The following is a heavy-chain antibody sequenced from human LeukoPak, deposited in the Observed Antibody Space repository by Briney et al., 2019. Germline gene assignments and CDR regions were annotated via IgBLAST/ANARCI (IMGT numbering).Heavy chain of an antibody. D-gene: IGHD6-6*01. Sequence: GGSLRLSCAASGFTFSSYSMNWVRQAPGKGLEWVSSISSSSSYIYYADSVKGRFTISRDNAKNSLYLQMNSLRAEDTAVYYCASMAARPREPDYWGQGTLVTVSS. CDR3: ASMAARPREPDY. V-gene: IGHV3-21*01. J-gene: IGHJ4*02. CDR2: ISSSSSYI. CDR1: GFTFSSYS.